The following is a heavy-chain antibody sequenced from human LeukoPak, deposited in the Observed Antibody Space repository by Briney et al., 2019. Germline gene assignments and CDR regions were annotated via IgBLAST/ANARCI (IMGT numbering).Heavy chain of an antibody. V-gene: IGHV3-33*01. CDR1: GFTFSSYA. CDR2: IWYDGSNK. D-gene: IGHD3-16*01. CDR3: ARALHFEGFGPFDY. Sequence: GKSLRLSCAASGFTFSSYAMHWVRQAPGKGLEWVSVIWYDGSNKYYADSVKGRFTISRDNSKNTLYLQMNSLRAEDTAVYYCARALHFEGFGPFDYWGQGTLVTVSS. J-gene: IGHJ4*02.